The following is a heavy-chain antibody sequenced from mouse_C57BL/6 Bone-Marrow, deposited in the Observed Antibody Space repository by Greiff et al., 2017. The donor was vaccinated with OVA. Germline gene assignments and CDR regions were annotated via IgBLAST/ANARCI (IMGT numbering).Heavy chain of an antibody. CDR1: YFAFMASA. V-gene: IGHV1-49*01. CDR2: FTMYSDAT. J-gene: IGHJ3*01. D-gene: IGHD1-1*01. Sequence: QQSGAELVRPGSSVKLSCKDSYFAFMASAMHWVKQRPGHGLEWIGSFTMYSDATEYSENFKGKATLTANTSSSTAYMELGMLTSEDSAVYYCASGGYGSSLMFAYWGQGTLVTVSA. CDR3: ASGGYGSSLMFAY.